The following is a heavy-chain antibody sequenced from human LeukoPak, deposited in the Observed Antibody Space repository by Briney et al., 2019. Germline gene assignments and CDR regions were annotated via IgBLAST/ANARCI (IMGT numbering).Heavy chain of an antibody. J-gene: IGHJ3*02. Sequence: ASVKVSCKASGYTFTTYYIHWVRQAPRQGLECRGVINPSGGSTKYAQKFQGRVTMSRDTSTSTVYMELSRLRSDDTAVYYCARVVEMATKRADSASRCFDIWGQGTMVTVSS. CDR2: INPSGGST. CDR3: ARVVEMATKRADSASRCFDI. D-gene: IGHD5-24*01. V-gene: IGHV1-46*01. CDR1: GYTFTTYY.